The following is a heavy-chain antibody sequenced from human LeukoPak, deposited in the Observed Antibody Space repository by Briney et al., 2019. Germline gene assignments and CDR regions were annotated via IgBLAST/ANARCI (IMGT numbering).Heavy chain of an antibody. CDR3: ARGGGFCSGGSCYPPLDY. Sequence: GGSLRLSCAASGFTFSSYWMSWVRQAPGKGLEWVANIRQDGSEKYYVDSVRGRFTISRDNAENSLFLQMNSLRAEDTAVYYCARGGGFCSGGSCYPPLDYWGQGTLVTVSS. J-gene: IGHJ4*02. V-gene: IGHV3-7*01. D-gene: IGHD2-15*01. CDR1: GFTFSSYW. CDR2: IRQDGSEK.